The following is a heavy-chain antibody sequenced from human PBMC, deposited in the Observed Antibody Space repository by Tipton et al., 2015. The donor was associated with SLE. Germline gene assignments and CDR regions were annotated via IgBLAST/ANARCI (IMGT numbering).Heavy chain of an antibody. CDR2: IGTTGSST. CDR3: ARETIGCGGDCLDY. Sequence: LSSFEINWVRQAPGKGLEWVSYIGTTGSSTYYADSVKGRFTVSRDDAKNSVYLEMNSLRVDDTAIYYCARETIGCGGDCLDYWGQGTLVTVSS. J-gene: IGHJ4*02. CDR1: LSSFE. D-gene: IGHD2-21*02. V-gene: IGHV3-48*03.